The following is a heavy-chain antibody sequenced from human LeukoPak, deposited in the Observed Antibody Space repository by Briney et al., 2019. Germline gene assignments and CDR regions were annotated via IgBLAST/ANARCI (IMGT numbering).Heavy chain of an antibody. CDR3: AREGWDFYFDRYYYYMDV. J-gene: IGHJ6*03. Sequence: GGSLRLSCAASGFTVSSNYMSWVRQAPGKGLEWVSVIYSGGSTYYADSVKGRFTISRDNSKNTLYLQMNSLRAEDTAVYYCAREGWDFYFDRYYYYMDVWGKGTTVTISS. D-gene: IGHD3-9*01. V-gene: IGHV3-66*01. CDR1: GFTVSSNY. CDR2: IYSGGST.